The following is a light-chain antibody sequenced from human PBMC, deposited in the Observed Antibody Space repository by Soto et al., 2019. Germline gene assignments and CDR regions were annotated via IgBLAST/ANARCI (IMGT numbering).Light chain of an antibody. CDR3: SSFTSRSSLI. Sequence: QSVLTQHASVSGSPGQSITIFCAGTMRDIGAYNLVSWYQQHPGRAPQLIIYEVRNRPSGSSFRFSGSKSGNTASLTISGLQAEDEDDYYCSSFTSRSSLIFGGGTKLTVL. V-gene: IGLV2-14*01. CDR1: MRDIGAYNL. J-gene: IGLJ2*01. CDR2: EVR.